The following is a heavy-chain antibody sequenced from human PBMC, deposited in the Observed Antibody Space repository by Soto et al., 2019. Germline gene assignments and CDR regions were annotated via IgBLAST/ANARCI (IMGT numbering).Heavy chain of an antibody. CDR1: GFTFSSHG. V-gene: IGHV3-30*18. J-gene: IGHJ6*02. Sequence: QVQLVESGGGVVQPGRSLRLSCAASGFTFSSHGMHWVRQAPGKGLEWVAVISYDGNNKYYADSVKGRFTISRDNSKNTLYLQMNSLRAEDTAVYYCAKDEVLVVAVARDYYGMDVWGQGTTVTVSS. D-gene: IGHD2-15*01. CDR2: ISYDGNNK. CDR3: AKDEVLVVAVARDYYGMDV.